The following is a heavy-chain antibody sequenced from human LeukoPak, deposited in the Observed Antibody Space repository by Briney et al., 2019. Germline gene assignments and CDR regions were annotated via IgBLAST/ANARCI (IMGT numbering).Heavy chain of an antibody. V-gene: IGHV3-30-3*01. CDR1: GFTFNSYA. Sequence: GGSLRLSCAASGFTFNSYAIHWVRQAPGKGLEWVAFISYDGNNKYYADSVKGRFTISRDNSKNTLSLQMDSLRPDDTAVYYCARDLSRRYSIDYWGQGTPVTVSS. CDR2: ISYDGNNK. J-gene: IGHJ4*02. D-gene: IGHD2-15*01. CDR3: ARDLSRRYSIDY.